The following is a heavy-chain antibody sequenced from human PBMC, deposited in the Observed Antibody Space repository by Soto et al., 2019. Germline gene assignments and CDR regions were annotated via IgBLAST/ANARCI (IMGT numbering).Heavy chain of an antibody. CDR2: VFYTGFT. Sequence: SETLSLTCAVPGGSISGSYYYWGWIRQSPGRGPEWIGSVFYTGFTSYNPSLESRVSVSVSTSKNQFSLNVSAVTAADTAVYYCASSQKGYNWNYFDHWGQGALVTVSS. CDR1: GGSISGSYYY. J-gene: IGHJ4*02. V-gene: IGHV4-39*01. D-gene: IGHD1-20*01. CDR3: ASSQKGYNWNYFDH.